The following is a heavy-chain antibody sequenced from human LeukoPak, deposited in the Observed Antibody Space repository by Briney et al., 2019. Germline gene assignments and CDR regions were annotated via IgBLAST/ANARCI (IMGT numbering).Heavy chain of an antibody. CDR1: GYTLTELS. Sequence: GASVKVSCKVSGYTLTELSMHWVRQAPGKGLEWMGGFDPEDGETIYARKFQGRVTMTEDTSTDTAYMELSSLRSEDTAVCYCATGLLWFGAVDYWGQGTLVTVSS. D-gene: IGHD3-10*01. V-gene: IGHV1-24*01. CDR2: FDPEDGET. CDR3: ATGLLWFGAVDY. J-gene: IGHJ4*02.